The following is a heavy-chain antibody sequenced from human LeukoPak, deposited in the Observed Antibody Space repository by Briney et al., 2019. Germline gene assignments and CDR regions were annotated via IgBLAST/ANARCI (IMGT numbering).Heavy chain of an antibody. CDR1: GGSINTYY. D-gene: IGHD3-10*01. CDR2: IYYSGST. J-gene: IGHJ4*02. Sequence: SETLSHTCTVSGGSINTYYGSWIRQPPGKGLEWIGYIYYSGSTKYNPSLERRISISVDTSKNQFSLRLSSVTAADRAVYYCARGPGSRYLDYWGQGILVTVSS. V-gene: IGHV4-59*01. CDR3: ARGPGSRYLDY.